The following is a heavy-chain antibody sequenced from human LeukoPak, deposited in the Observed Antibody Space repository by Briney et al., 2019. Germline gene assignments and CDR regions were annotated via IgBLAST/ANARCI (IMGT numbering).Heavy chain of an antibody. V-gene: IGHV4-39*01. CDR2: IYYSGAT. Sequence: GSLRLSCAVSGFIFSSSAMSWVRQPPGKGLEWIGSIYYSGATYYNPYLESRLAISVDTSKNQFSLKLSSVTAADTAVYFCARFEFSLYANCYFDYWGQGTLVTVSS. CDR1: GFIFSSSA. D-gene: IGHD3-16*02. J-gene: IGHJ4*02. CDR3: ARFEFSLYANCYFDY.